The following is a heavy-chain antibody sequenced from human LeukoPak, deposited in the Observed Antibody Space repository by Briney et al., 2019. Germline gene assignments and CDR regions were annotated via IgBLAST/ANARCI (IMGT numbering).Heavy chain of an antibody. CDR2: IYYSGGT. J-gene: IGHJ4*02. CDR3: ARYNYTSGSYSAYDY. CDR1: GGSISNYY. D-gene: IGHD3-10*01. V-gene: IGHV4-59*06. Sequence: PSESLSLTCTVSGGSISNYYWSWIRQPAGKGLECLGFIYYSGGTTYNPSCKSRVTISVATSKNQFFLKLTSWTAADTPVYYCARYNYTSGSYSAYDYWGQGTLVSVSS.